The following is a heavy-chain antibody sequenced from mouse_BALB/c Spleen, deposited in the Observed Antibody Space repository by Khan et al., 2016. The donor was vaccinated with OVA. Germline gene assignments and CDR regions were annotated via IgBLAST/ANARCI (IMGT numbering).Heavy chain of an antibody. J-gene: IGHJ1*01. Sequence: VQLQESGPSLVAPSQSLSITCTVSGFSLTSYGVHWVRQPPGKGLEWLGVICTGGSTTYNSALRSSLTINKDNSKSQVLLKTHNLQTDDTAMYCCARDLGSSHWYFDVWGAGTTVTVSS. CDR3: ARDLGSSHWYFDV. D-gene: IGHD1-1*01. CDR2: ICTGGST. V-gene: IGHV2-9*02. CDR1: GFSLTSYG.